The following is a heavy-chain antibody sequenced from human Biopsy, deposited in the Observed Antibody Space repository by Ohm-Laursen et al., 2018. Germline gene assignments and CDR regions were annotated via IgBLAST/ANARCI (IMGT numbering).Heavy chain of an antibody. CDR2: ISYTGGI. D-gene: IGHD2-2*01. CDR3: ARMPHFDY. V-gene: IGHV4-59*01. CDR1: GGSISGYH. J-gene: IGHJ4*02. Sequence: TLSLTCTVSGGSISGYHWSWIQKSPGKGLEWLASISYTGGISSNPSLNGLATMSLDTSKNQFSPRLINGTAADTAVYYCARMPHFDYWGQGILVTVSS.